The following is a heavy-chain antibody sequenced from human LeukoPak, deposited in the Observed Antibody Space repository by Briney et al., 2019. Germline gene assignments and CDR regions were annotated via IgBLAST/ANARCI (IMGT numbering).Heavy chain of an antibody. J-gene: IGHJ4*02. D-gene: IGHD2-2*01. Sequence: ASVTVSCKASGYTFTSYYMHWVRQAPGHALEWIGIIKPSGGSTRYVQKFQGRVTMTRDTSTSTVYMELSSLTSEDTAVYYCASVYCSSTSCYGFDYWGQGTLVTVSS. CDR3: ASVYCSSTSCYGFDY. CDR2: IKPSGGST. CDR1: GYTFTSYY. V-gene: IGHV1-46*01.